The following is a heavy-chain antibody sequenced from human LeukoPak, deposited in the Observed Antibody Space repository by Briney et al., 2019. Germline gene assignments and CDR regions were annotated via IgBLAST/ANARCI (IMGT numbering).Heavy chain of an antibody. CDR1: GFTFSSYA. CDR2: ISGRGDRT. CDR3: AKERSSSGFRDY. Sequence: GGSLRLSCAASGFTFSSYAMSWVRQAPGKGLEWVSAISGRGDRTYYADSVKGRFTISRDNSKNTLYLQMNSLRAEDTAVYYCAKERSSSGFRDYWGQGTLVTVSS. V-gene: IGHV3-23*01. J-gene: IGHJ4*02. D-gene: IGHD6-6*01.